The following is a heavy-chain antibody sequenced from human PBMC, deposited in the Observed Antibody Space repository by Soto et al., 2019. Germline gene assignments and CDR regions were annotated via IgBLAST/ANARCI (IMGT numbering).Heavy chain of an antibody. J-gene: IGHJ4*02. CDR3: TRGRHSSSWYFDY. D-gene: IGHD6-13*01. Sequence: QVQLVQSGAEVKKPGASVKVSCKGSGYTFTNNDINWVRQATGQGLEWMGWMNANTGNTGYSQKFQGRVTMTRDPPISTAYMEQSSLQSEDTAVYYCTRGRHSSSWYFDYWGQGTLVTVSS. V-gene: IGHV1-8*01. CDR2: MNANTGNT. CDR1: GYTFTNND.